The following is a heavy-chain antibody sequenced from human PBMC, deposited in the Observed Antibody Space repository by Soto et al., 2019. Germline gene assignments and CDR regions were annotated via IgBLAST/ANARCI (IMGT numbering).Heavy chain of an antibody. CDR1: GFTFSSYW. Sequence: EVQLVESGGGLVQPGGSLRLSCAASGFTFSSYWMHWVRQAPGKGLVWVSRINSDGSSTSYADSVKGRFTISRDNAKNTLYRQMNSRRAEETAVYYGVRTSLVVAAATRETYWGKGTLVTVSS. D-gene: IGHD2-15*01. CDR3: VRTSLVVAAATRETY. V-gene: IGHV3-74*01. CDR2: INSDGSST. J-gene: IGHJ4*02.